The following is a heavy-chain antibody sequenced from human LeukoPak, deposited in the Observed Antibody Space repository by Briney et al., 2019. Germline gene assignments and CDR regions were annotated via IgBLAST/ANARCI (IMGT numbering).Heavy chain of an antibody. CDR2: IIPIFGTA. V-gene: IGHV1-69*05. D-gene: IGHD1-7*01. J-gene: IGHJ5*02. Sequence: SVKVSCKASGGTFSSYAISWVRHAPGQGLECMGGIIPIFGTANYAQKFQGRVTITTDELTSTAYMELSSLRSEDTAVYYCARDNYAGANWFDPWGQGTLVTVSS. CDR3: ARDNYAGANWFDP. CDR1: GGTFSSYA.